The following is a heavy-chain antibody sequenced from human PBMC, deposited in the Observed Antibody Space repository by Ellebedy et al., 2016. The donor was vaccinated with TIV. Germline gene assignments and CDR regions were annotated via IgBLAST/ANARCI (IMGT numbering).Heavy chain of an antibody. D-gene: IGHD5-12*01. J-gene: IGHJ4*02. V-gene: IGHV5-10-1*01. Sequence: KVSCKGSGYSFTNYWISWVRQMPGKGLEWMGKIDPTDSSTIYSPSFQGHVTITADKSISTASPQWSGLKASDTAIYYCTRRTNSGYDYWGQGTLVTVSS. CDR1: GYSFTNYW. CDR2: IDPTDSST. CDR3: TRRTNSGYDY.